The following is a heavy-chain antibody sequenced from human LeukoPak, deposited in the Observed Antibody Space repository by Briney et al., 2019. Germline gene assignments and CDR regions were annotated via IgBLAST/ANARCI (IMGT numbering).Heavy chain of an antibody. CDR1: GFTFNNFW. CDR2: IKPDGSEK. V-gene: IGHV3-7*01. Sequence: GSLRLSCAASGFTFNNFWMTWVRQAPGKGLEWVADIKPDGSEKHYVDSVKGRFTISRDNAKNSLYLQMNSPRVEDTAVYYCARVRGWLQFTHYFDYWGQGTLVTVTS. J-gene: IGHJ4*02. D-gene: IGHD5-24*01. CDR3: ARVRGWLQFTHYFDY.